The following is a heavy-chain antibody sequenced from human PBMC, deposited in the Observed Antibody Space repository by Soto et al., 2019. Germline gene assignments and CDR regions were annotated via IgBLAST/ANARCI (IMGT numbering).Heavy chain of an antibody. CDR1: GYTFTSYY. D-gene: IGHD6-13*01. V-gene: IGHV3-30*18. J-gene: IGHJ4*02. Sequence: SCKESGYTFTSYYMHWVRQAKDKGLEWVAVISYDGSNKYYADSVKGRFTISRDNSKNTLYLQMNSLRAEDTAVYYCAKDQGYSSSWYGYYFDYWGQGTLVTVSS. CDR3: AKDQGYSSSWYGYYFDY. CDR2: ISYDGSNK.